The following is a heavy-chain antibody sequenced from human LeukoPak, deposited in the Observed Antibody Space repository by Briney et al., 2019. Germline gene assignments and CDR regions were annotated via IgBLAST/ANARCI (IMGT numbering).Heavy chain of an antibody. Sequence: GGSLRLSCAASGFIFANEPMNWVRQAPGKGLEWIAHIRSDTKTIVYADSVKGRFTISRDNAKNSLSLQMNSPRVEDTAVYYCVRDYNWVFDYWGQGALVTVSS. CDR1: GFIFANEP. V-gene: IGHV3-48*01. CDR2: IRSDTKTI. CDR3: VRDYNWVFDY. D-gene: IGHD1-20*01. J-gene: IGHJ4*02.